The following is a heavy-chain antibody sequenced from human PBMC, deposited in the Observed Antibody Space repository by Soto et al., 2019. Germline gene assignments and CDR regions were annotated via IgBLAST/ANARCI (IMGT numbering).Heavy chain of an antibody. Sequence: QVQLVESGGGVVQPGTSLRLSCAASGFTFRSHGMHWVRQVPGKGLEWVAAISNDGRSKYYADSVKGRFSISRDNSENTMYLQMNSLRVEDTAMYYCAKQYEFGGLEDCWGQGILVTVSS. CDR2: ISNDGRSK. J-gene: IGHJ4*02. CDR3: AKQYEFGGLEDC. CDR1: GFTFRSHG. D-gene: IGHD3-3*01. V-gene: IGHV3-30*18.